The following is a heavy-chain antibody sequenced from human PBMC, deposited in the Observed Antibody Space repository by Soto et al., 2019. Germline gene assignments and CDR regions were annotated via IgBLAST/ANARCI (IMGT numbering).Heavy chain of an antibody. V-gene: IGHV3-30*03. CDR1: GFTFSSYG. J-gene: IGHJ2*01. D-gene: IGHD2-8*02. CDR2: VSYDGGIK. CDR3: ARSGFCTGGNCYWFVDL. Sequence: QVHLVESGGGVVQPGRSLRLSCAASGFTFSSYGMHWVRQAPGKGLEWVAVVSYDGGIKYYADSVKGRFAISRDNSKNTLYVQMNSLRAEDTAVYFWARSGFCTGGNCYWFVDLWGRGTLVTVSS.